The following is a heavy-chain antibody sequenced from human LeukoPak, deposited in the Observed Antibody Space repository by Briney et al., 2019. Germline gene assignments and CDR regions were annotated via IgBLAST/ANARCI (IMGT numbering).Heavy chain of an antibody. Sequence: GASVKVSCKASGYTFTSYGISWVRQAPGQGLEWMGWISAYNGNTNYAQKLQGRGTMTTDTSTSTDYMELRSLRSDDTAVYYCARVRPLGIGTIDYWGQGTLVTVSS. CDR3: ARVRPLGIGTIDY. V-gene: IGHV1-18*01. J-gene: IGHJ4*02. CDR2: ISAYNGNT. CDR1: GYTFTSYG. D-gene: IGHD2-21*01.